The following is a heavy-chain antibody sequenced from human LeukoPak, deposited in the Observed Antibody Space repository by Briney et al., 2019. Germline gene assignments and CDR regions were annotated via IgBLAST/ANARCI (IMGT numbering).Heavy chain of an antibody. Sequence: GGSLRLSCAASGFTFSTYNMNWVRQAPGKGLEWVSYISSSSSTIYYADSVKGRFTISRDNAKSSLYLQMNSLRAEDTAVYYCARDWPFDYWGQGTLVTVSS. J-gene: IGHJ4*02. CDR2: ISSSSSTI. CDR3: ARDWPFDY. V-gene: IGHV3-48*01. CDR1: GFTFSTYN.